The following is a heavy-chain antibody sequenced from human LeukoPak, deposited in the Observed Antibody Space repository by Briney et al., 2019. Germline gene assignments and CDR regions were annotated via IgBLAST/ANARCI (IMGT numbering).Heavy chain of an antibody. CDR1: GFTFSSYA. D-gene: IGHD3-22*01. Sequence: GGSLRLSCAASGFTFSSYAMSWVRQAPGKGLEWVSAISGSGGSTYYADSVKGRFTISRDNSKNTLYLQMNSLRAQDTAVYYCAKDYYDSSGYYHDAFDIWGQGTMVTVSS. CDR3: AKDYYDSSGYYHDAFDI. V-gene: IGHV3-23*01. CDR2: ISGSGGST. J-gene: IGHJ3*02.